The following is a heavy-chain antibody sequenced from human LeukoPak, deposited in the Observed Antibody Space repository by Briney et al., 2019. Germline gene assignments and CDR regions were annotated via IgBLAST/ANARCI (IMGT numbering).Heavy chain of an antibody. CDR3: VGGTSADY. D-gene: IGHD4-23*01. Sequence: PGGSLRLSCAVSGFTFNTYAMHWVRQAPGKGLVWVSRISPDGRTTAYADSAKGRFTVSRDNAKNTLFLQMNSLRPEDTSLYYCVGGTSADYWGQGTLVTVSS. V-gene: IGHV3-74*01. J-gene: IGHJ4*02. CDR2: ISPDGRTT. CDR1: GFTFNTYA.